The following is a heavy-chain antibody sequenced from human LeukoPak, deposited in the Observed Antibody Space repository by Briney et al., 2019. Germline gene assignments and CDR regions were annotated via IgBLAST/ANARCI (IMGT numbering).Heavy chain of an antibody. D-gene: IGHD2-15*01. CDR1: GFTFSNYW. Sequence: PGGPLRLTCAASGFTFSNYWMHWVRQAPGKGKVRVSRINSDESLTTYADSVKGRFAISRDNAKNTLYLQMNSLRAEDTAVYYCARRYCSGGTCYFDYWGQGTLVTVSS. CDR2: INSDESLT. V-gene: IGHV3-74*03. CDR3: ARRYCSGGTCYFDY. J-gene: IGHJ4*02.